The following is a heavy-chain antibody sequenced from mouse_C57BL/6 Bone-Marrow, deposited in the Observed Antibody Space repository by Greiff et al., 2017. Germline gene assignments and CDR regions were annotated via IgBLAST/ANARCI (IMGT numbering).Heavy chain of an antibody. J-gene: IGHJ2*01. CDR1: GYTFTSYW. Sequence: VKLMESGAELVKPGASVKLSCKASGYTFTSYWMHWVKQRPGQGLEWIGMIHPNSGSTNYNEKFKSKATLTVDKSSSTAYMQLSSLTSEDSAVYYCAPSITTVVATDYWGQGTTLTVSS. CDR3: APSITTVVATDY. D-gene: IGHD1-1*01. V-gene: IGHV1-64*01. CDR2: IHPNSGST.